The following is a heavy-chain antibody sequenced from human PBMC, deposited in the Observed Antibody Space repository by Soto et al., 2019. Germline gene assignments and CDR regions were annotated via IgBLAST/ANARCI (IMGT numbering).Heavy chain of an antibody. Sequence: GGSLRLSCAASGFTFSSYWMSWVRQAPGKGLEWVANIKQDGSEKYYVDSVKGRFTISRDKAKNSLYLQMNSLRAEDTAVYYCARDLRGAIRFLEWFSNTNYYGMDVWGQGTTVTVSS. CDR3: ARDLRGAIRFLEWFSNTNYYGMDV. CDR1: GFTFSSYW. D-gene: IGHD3-3*01. J-gene: IGHJ6*02. CDR2: IKQDGSEK. V-gene: IGHV3-7*05.